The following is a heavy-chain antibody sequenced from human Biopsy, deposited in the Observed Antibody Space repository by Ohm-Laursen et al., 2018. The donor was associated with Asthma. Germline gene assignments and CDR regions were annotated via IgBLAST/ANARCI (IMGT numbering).Heavy chain of an antibody. CDR1: GDSFSNYA. Sequence: SVKVSCKASGDSFSNYAISWVRQAPGQGLKWMGGLIPVLGTPDHAQMFEGRVTITADESTSTAYMELSSLSSEDTAVYYCARGYSGSDRIVYYYSGLEVWGQGTTVTVSS. D-gene: IGHD5-12*01. V-gene: IGHV1-69*13. CDR3: ARGYSGSDRIVYYYSGLEV. J-gene: IGHJ6*02. CDR2: LIPVLGTP.